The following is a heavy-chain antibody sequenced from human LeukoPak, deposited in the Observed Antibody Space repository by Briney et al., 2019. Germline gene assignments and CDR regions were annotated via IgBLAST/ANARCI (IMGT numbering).Heavy chain of an antibody. V-gene: IGHV4-59*01. CDR3: ARGRYYYDSTGYGY. J-gene: IGHJ4*02. D-gene: IGHD3-22*01. CDR1: GGSFSGYY. CDR2: IYYSGST. Sequence: SETLSLTCAVYGGSFSGYYWSWIRQPPGKGLEWIGYIYYSGSTNYNPSLKSRVTISVDTSKNQFSLKLSSVTAADTAVYYCARGRYYYDSTGYGYWGQGTLVTVSS.